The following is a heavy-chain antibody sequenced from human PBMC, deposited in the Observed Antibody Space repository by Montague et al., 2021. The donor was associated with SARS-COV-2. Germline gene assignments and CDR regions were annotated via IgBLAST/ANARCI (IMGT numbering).Heavy chain of an antibody. J-gene: IGHJ4*02. Sequence: SETLSLTCSVSSGSIISSGYYWGWIRQPPGKELEWIGNIYYNGTTYYNPSLQSRGTISVDTSKNHLFLRLSSVTAADTAVYFCARGMIRGVTTPFDYWGQGSQVTVSS. CDR2: IYYNGTT. D-gene: IGHD3-10*01. V-gene: IGHV4-39*02. CDR3: ARGMIRGVTTPFDY. CDR1: SGSIISSGYY.